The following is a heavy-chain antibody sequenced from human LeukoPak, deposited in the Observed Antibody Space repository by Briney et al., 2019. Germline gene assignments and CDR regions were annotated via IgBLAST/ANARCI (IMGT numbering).Heavy chain of an antibody. V-gene: IGHV1-46*01. CDR3: ARDPSALTDYDSSGYSDY. Sequence: ASVKVSCKVSGYTLTELSMHWVRQAPGQGLEWMGIINPSGGSTSYAQRFQGRVTMTRDTSTSTVYMELSSPRSEDTAVYYCARDPSALTDYDSSGYSDYWGQGTLVTVSS. CDR2: INPSGGST. J-gene: IGHJ4*02. CDR1: GYTLTELS. D-gene: IGHD3-22*01.